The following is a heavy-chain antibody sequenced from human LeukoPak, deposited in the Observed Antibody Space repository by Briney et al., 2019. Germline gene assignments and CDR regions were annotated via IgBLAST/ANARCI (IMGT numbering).Heavy chain of an antibody. CDR3: ARGRTLAATDFDY. D-gene: IGHD6-19*01. Sequence: PSETLSLTCTVSGGSISSYYWSWIRQPPGKGLEWIGYIYYSGSTNYNPSLKSRVTISVDTSKNQFSLKLSSVTAADTAVYYCARGRTLAATDFDYWGQGALVTVSS. CDR2: IYYSGST. J-gene: IGHJ4*02. CDR1: GGSISSYY. V-gene: IGHV4-59*01.